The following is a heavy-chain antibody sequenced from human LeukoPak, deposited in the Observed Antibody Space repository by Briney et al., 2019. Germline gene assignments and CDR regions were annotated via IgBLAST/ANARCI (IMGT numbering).Heavy chain of an antibody. CDR3: ARVSRDFGGNSYFDY. V-gene: IGHV4-61*01. CDR1: GASVSSASY. CDR2: IYNGVNT. D-gene: IGHD4-23*01. Sequence: SETLSLTYTVSGASVSSASYWSWIRQPPGKGVEWIAHIYNGVNTNYNPSLKSRLTISVDTSKNQFSLKLSSVTAADTAVYYCARVSRDFGGNSYFDYWGQGTLVTVSS. J-gene: IGHJ4*02.